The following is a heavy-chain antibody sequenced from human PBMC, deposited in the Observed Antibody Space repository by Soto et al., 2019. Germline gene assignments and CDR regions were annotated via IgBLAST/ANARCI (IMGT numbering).Heavy chain of an antibody. CDR2: INTGKGNT. Sequence: ASVKVSCKASGYTFTNYAMHWVRQAPGQRLEWMGWINTGKGNTKISQKFQDRITITSDTSARTAYMDLSSLRSEDTAMYYCARAGDDCSAAKCYVIDDWGQGTLVTVSS. D-gene: IGHD2-2*01. J-gene: IGHJ4*02. V-gene: IGHV1-3*04. CDR3: ARAGDDCSAAKCYVIDD. CDR1: GYTFTNYA.